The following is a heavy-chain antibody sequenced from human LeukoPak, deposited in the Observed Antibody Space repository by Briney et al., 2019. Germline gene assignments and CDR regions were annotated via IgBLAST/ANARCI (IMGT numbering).Heavy chain of an antibody. V-gene: IGHV1-2*02. J-gene: IGHJ4*02. CDR2: INPNSGGT. CDR1: GYTFTGYY. Sequence: GASVKVSCKXSGYTFTGYYMHWVRQAPGQGLEWMGWINPNSGGTNYSQKFQGRVTMTRDTSISTAYMELSRLRSDDTAVYYCARDLSIGWYGDWGQGTLVTVSS. CDR3: ARDLSIGWYGD. D-gene: IGHD6-19*01.